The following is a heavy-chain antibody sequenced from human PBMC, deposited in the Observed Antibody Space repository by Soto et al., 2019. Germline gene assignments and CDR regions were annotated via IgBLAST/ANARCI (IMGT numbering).Heavy chain of an antibody. J-gene: IGHJ4*01. CDR1: GFTFSNYP. CDR2: ISGSGETP. V-gene: IGHV3-23*01. D-gene: IGHD3-10*01. Sequence: EVQLLESGGGLVQPWGSLRLSCAASGFTFSNYPMSWVRQAPGKGLEWVSGISGSGETPYYADSVKGRFTISRDNYKPMLYLQMNSLGAEDTAVYYCAKDRRITMFRGVLRAFDSWGQGNLVTVSS. CDR3: AKDRRITMFRGVLRAFDS.